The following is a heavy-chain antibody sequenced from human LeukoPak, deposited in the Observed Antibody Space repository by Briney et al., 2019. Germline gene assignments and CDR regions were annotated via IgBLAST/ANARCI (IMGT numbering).Heavy chain of an antibody. CDR2: ITSDGSST. CDR1: GFTFSSYG. V-gene: IGHV3-64*01. Sequence: GGPLRLSCAASGFTFSSYGMHWVRQAPGKGLEYVSSITSDGSSTYYANSVKGRFTISRDNSKNTLYLRMGSLRAEDMAVYYCARSQYSAYGIPYDSWGQGTLVTVSS. J-gene: IGHJ4*02. D-gene: IGHD5-12*01. CDR3: ARSQYSAYGIPYDS.